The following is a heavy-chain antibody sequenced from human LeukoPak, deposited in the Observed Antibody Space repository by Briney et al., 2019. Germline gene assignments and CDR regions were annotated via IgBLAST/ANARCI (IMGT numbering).Heavy chain of an antibody. CDR3: ARDRSSGGSYGAFDI. CDR2: INHSGST. CDR1: GGSFSGYY. V-gene: IGHV4-34*01. Sequence: SETLSLTCAVYGGSFSGYYWSWIRQPPGKGLEWIGEINHSGSTNYNPSLKSRVTISVDTSKNQFSLKLSSVTAADTAVYYCARDRSSGGSYGAFDIWGQGTMVTVSS. D-gene: IGHD1-26*01. J-gene: IGHJ3*02.